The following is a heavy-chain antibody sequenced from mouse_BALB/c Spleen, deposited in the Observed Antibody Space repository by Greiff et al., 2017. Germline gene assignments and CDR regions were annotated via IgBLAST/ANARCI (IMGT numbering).Heavy chain of an antibody. CDR3: ARDLYYGNYAWFAY. D-gene: IGHD2-1*01. Sequence: QVQLKESGPGLVAPSQSLSITCTVSGFSLTGYGVNWVRQPPGKGLEWLGMIWGDGSTDYKSALKSRLSISKDNSKSQVFLKMNSLQTDDTARYYCARDLYYGNYAWFAYWGQGTLVTVSA. V-gene: IGHV2-6-7*01. CDR2: IWGDGST. CDR1: GFSLTGYG. J-gene: IGHJ3*01.